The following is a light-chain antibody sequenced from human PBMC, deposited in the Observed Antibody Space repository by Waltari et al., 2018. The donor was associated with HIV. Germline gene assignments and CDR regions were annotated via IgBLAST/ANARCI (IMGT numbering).Light chain of an antibody. J-gene: IGKJ4*01. CDR1: QDILNF. V-gene: IGKV1-33*01. CDR3: QQYDALPLT. CDR2: DAF. Sequence: DIQMTQSPSSLSSSVGDRVPITCQASQDILNFLNWYQQKPGKAPKLLIYDAFHLEPGVPSRFSGSGAATHFALTISSLQPEDVATYYCQQYDALPLTFGGGTQV.